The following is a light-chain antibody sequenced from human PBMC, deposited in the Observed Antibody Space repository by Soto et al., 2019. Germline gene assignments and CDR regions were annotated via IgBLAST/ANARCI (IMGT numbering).Light chain of an antibody. Sequence: DIVMTQSPDSLAVSLGERATINCKSSQSVLYSSNNKNYLAWYQQKPGQPPKLLIYWASTRESGVPDRFSGSGSGTDFTPTISSLQADDVAVYYCQQYYSTLLTFGGGTKVEIK. V-gene: IGKV4-1*01. CDR2: WAS. CDR1: QSVLYSSNNKNY. J-gene: IGKJ4*01. CDR3: QQYYSTLLT.